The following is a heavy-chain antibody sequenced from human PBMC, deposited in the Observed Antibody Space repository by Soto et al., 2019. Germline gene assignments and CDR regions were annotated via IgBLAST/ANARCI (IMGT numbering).Heavy chain of an antibody. CDR2: IKTDGSIT. CDR1: GFTFRSYW. Sequence: EVLLVESGGGLVQPGGSLRLSCAASGFTFRSYWMYWVRQAPGKGLEWVSRIKTDGSITSYADSVKGRFTVSRDNARDTLYLQMNSLRVEDTAVYYCAKDLRSVPEYWGQGTLVTVSS. CDR3: AKDLRSVPEY. J-gene: IGHJ4*02. D-gene: IGHD6-6*01. V-gene: IGHV3-74*01.